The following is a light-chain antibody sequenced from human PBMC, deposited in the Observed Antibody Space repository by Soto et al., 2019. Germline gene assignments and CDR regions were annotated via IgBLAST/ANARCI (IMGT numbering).Light chain of an antibody. CDR1: SSDVGGYNY. V-gene: IGLV2-14*03. CDR3: SSYTSDSTYV. CDR2: DVS. J-gene: IGLJ1*01. Sequence: QSVLTQPASVSGSPGQSIAISCTGTSSDVGGYNYVSWYQQHPGKVPKLMIYDVSGRPSGVSNRFSGSKSGNTASLTISGLQAEDEADYYCSSYTSDSTYVFGTGTKVTVL.